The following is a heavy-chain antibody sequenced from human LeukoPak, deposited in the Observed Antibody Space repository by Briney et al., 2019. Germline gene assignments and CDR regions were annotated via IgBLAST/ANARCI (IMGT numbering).Heavy chain of an antibody. Sequence: SETLSLTCTVSGGSISSSSYYWGWIRQPPGKGLEWIGSIYYSGSTNYNPSLKSRVTISVDTSKNQFSLKLSSVTAADTAVYYCARAPGIAAAGNFDYWGQGTLVTVSS. V-gene: IGHV4-39*07. CDR3: ARAPGIAAAGNFDY. CDR2: IYYSGST. D-gene: IGHD6-13*01. J-gene: IGHJ4*02. CDR1: GGSISSSSYY.